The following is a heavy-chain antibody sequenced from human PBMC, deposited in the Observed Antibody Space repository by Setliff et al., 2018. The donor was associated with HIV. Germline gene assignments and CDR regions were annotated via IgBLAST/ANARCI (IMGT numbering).Heavy chain of an antibody. CDR3: ASDSPAARFEELEDHYYYFMDV. Sequence: SVKVSCKASGGPFTSAFNWVRQVPGQGLEWMGGIVPIFGTANYAQNFGGRVTITADQSTTTSYLQLNSLRFEDTAIYYCASDSPAARFEELEDHYYYFMDVWGKGTTVTVTS. J-gene: IGHJ6*03. CDR2: IVPIFGTA. CDR1: GGPFTSA. V-gene: IGHV1-69*13. D-gene: IGHD3-10*01.